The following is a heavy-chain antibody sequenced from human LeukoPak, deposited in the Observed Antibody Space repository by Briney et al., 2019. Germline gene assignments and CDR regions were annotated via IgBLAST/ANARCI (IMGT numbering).Heavy chain of an antibody. CDR1: GGTFTSYA. CDR2: IIPLFGTA. Sequence: ASVKVSCKASGGTFTSYAISWVRQAPGQGLEWMGGIIPLFGTANYAQKFQGRVTITADESTSTAYMELSSLRSEDTAVYYCASTRGLDGIAAAGLFDYWGQGTLVTVSS. J-gene: IGHJ4*02. D-gene: IGHD6-13*01. CDR3: ASTRGLDGIAAAGLFDY. V-gene: IGHV1-69*13.